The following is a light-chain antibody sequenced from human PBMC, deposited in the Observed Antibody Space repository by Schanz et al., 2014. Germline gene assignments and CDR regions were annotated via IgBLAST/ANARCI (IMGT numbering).Light chain of an antibody. V-gene: IGLV1-40*01. CDR3: QSYDSSLSGSRV. J-gene: IGLJ1*01. Sequence: QSVLTQPPSVSGAPGQRVTISCTGSSSNLGAGYDVHWFQQLPGTAPKLLMYANTKRPSGVPDRFSGSKSGTSASLAITGLQAEDEADYYCQSYDSSLSGSRVFGTGTKLTVL. CDR2: ANT. CDR1: SSNLGAGYD.